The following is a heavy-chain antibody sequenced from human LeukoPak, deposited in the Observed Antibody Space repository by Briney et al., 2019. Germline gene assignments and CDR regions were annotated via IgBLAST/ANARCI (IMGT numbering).Heavy chain of an antibody. CDR3: ARGAVRPTNYYDSSGYYHYFDY. D-gene: IGHD3-22*01. CDR1: GDSMSDYF. Sequence: AETLSLTCTVSGDSMSDYFWTWIRQPPGKGLEWIGYMYYSGSTNYNPSLKSRVTISVDTSKNQLSLKVRSVTAADTAVYYCARGAVRPTNYYDSSGYYHYFDYWGQGTLVTVSS. V-gene: IGHV4-59*01. CDR2: MYYSGST. J-gene: IGHJ4*02.